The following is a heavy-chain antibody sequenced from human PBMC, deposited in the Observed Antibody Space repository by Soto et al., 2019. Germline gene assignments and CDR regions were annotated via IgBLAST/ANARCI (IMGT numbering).Heavy chain of an antibody. J-gene: IGHJ4*02. CDR1: GFTCRGYG. V-gene: IGHV3-21*01. CDR2: ISSSSTYI. D-gene: IGHD6-19*01. Sequence: GGSLRVPWGAAGFTCRGYGMHWVRQAPGKGLEWVSSISSSSTYIYYADSVKGRFTISRDNAKNSLYLQMNSLRDEDTAVYYCARDSAVAATFDYWGQGTLVTVSS. CDR3: ARDSAVAATFDY.